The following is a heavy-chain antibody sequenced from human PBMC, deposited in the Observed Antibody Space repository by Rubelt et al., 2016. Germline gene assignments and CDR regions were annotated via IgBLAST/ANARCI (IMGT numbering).Heavy chain of an antibody. CDR2: IYYSGST. J-gene: IGHJ5*02. V-gene: IGHV4-59*12. CDR3: ARGIYYYDDSASS. D-gene: IGHD3-22*01. CDR1: GYSISSSY. Sequence: QVQLQQWGAGLLKPSETLSLTCTVSGYSISSSYWTWIRQPPGKGLEWIGYIYYSGSTSYNPSLKSRVTISIDTTKNQFSLKSGSVTAADATVYYWARGIYYYDDSASSWGQGTLVTVSS.